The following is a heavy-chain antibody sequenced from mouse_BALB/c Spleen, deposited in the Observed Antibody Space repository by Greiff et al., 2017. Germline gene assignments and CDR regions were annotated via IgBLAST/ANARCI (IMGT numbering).Heavy chain of an antibody. CDR1: GYSFTSYW. Sequence: VQLQQSGTVLARPGASVKMSCKASGYSFTSYWMHWVKQRPGQGLEWIGAIYPGNSDTSYNQKFKGKAKLTAVTSASTAYMELSSLTNEDSAVYYCTRARFLAWFAYWGQGTLVTVSA. J-gene: IGHJ3*01. V-gene: IGHV1-5*01. CDR2: IYPGNSDT. CDR3: TRARFLAWFAY.